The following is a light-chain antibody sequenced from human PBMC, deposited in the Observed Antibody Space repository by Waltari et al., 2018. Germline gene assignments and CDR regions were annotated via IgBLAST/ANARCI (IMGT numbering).Light chain of an antibody. Sequence: ETVMTQSPATLSVSPGERATLSCRASQSVSSNLAWYQQKPGQAPRLLIYGASTRATGIPARFSGSGSGTEFTLTISSLQAEDVAVYYCQQYNNWPPNSFGGGTKVEIK. CDR2: GAS. CDR1: QSVSSN. CDR3: QQYNNWPPNS. V-gene: IGKV3-15*01. J-gene: IGKJ4*01.